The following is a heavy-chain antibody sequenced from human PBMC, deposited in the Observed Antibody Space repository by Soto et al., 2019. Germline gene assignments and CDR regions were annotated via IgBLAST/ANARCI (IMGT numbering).Heavy chain of an antibody. D-gene: IGHD1-26*01. CDR2: ISSSSDVI. CDR1: GFSFSRFE. CDR3: AKDLGSYLSPAFDY. J-gene: IGHJ4*02. V-gene: IGHV3-48*03. Sequence: GALRLSCAASGFSFSRFEMNWVRQAPGKGLEWVSYISSSSDVIYYADSVKGRFTISRDNAKNSLYLQMSSLRAEDTAVYFCAKDLGSYLSPAFDYWGLGTLVTVS.